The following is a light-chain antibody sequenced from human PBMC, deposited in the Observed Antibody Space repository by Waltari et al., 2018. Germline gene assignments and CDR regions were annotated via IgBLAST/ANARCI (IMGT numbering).Light chain of an antibody. V-gene: IGKV1-5*03. CDR3: QQYSTYSLWA. CDR2: TTS. J-gene: IGKJ1*01. Sequence: DIQVTQSPSTLFASRSAKVTIPCRASQNISRWFAWYQQKPGKAPDLLIYTTSSLQSGVPSRFSGSGSGTESTLTISSLQPEDFATYYCQQYSTYSLWAFGQGTKVEIK. CDR1: QNISRW.